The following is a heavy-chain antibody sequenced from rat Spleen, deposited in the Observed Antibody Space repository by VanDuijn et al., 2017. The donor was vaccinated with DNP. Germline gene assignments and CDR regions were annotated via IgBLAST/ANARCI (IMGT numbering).Heavy chain of an antibody. CDR3: ARTWYWYFDF. CDR2: ISTSGGST. Sequence: EVQLVESGGGLVQPGRSLKLSCAASGFTFSNYDMAWVRQAPTKGLEWVASISTSGGSTYYRDSVKGRFTVSRDNAKSTLYLHMDSLRSEDTATYYCARTWYWYFDFWGPGTMVTVSS. CDR1: GFTFSNYD. J-gene: IGHJ1*01. V-gene: IGHV5-25*01.